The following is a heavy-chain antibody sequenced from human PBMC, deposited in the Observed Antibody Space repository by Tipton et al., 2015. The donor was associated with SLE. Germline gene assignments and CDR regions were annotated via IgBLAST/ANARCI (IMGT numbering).Heavy chain of an antibody. D-gene: IGHD3-10*01. CDR1: GGSISSGGYS. Sequence: TLSLTCAVSGGSISSGGYSWSWIRQPPGKGLEWIGYIYHSGSTNYNPSLKSRVTISVDKSKNQFSLKVSSVTAADTAVYYCASPITLVRGVTKDYWGQGTLVTVSS. CDR2: IYHSGST. V-gene: IGHV4-30-2*01. CDR3: ASPITLVRGVTKDY. J-gene: IGHJ4*02.